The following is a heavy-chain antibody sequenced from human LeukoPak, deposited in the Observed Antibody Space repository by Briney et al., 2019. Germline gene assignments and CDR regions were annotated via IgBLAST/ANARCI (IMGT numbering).Heavy chain of an antibody. CDR1: GGSFSGHY. CDR3: ARGRQGHY. Sequence: PSETLSLTCAVYGGSFSGHYWSWIRQPPGKGLQWIGEINHSGSTNYNPSLKSRVTISVDTSKNQFSLKLSSVTAADTAAYYCARGRQGHYWGQGTLVTVSS. V-gene: IGHV4-34*01. J-gene: IGHJ4*02. CDR2: INHSGST.